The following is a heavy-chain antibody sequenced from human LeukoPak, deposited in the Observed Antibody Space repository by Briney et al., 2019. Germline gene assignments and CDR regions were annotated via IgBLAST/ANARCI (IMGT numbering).Heavy chain of an antibody. J-gene: IGHJ4*02. Sequence: PSETLSLTCTVSGGSISSYYWSWIRQPPGKGLEWIGYIYTSGSTNYNPSLKSRVTISVDTSKNQFSLKLSSVTAADTAVYYCARLYRNKFDYWGQGTLVTVSS. CDR3: ARLYRNKFDY. CDR1: GGSISSYY. CDR2: IYTSGST. V-gene: IGHV4-4*09. D-gene: IGHD1-14*01.